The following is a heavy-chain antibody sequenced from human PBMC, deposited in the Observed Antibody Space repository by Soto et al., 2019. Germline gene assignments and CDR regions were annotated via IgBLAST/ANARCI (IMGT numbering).Heavy chain of an antibody. CDR2: INPKSGGT. Sequence: QVQLVQSGAEVMKPGASVKVSCKASGYSFTDYHIHWVRQAPGQGLEWLGRINPKSGGTSTAQKFQGWVTMTTDTSISTASRELTRLTSDDTAIYYCARGDSTDCSNGVCTFFYNHDMDVWGQGTTVTVSS. J-gene: IGHJ6*02. CDR3: ARGDSTDCSNGVCTFFYNHDMDV. D-gene: IGHD2-8*01. V-gene: IGHV1-2*04. CDR1: GYSFTDYH.